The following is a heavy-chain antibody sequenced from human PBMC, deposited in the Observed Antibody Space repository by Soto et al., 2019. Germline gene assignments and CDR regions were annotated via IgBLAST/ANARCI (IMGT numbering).Heavy chain of an antibody. D-gene: IGHD3-9*01. J-gene: IGHJ4*02. CDR3: ARGPMPDFDWLLKY. CDR1: GYTFTSYD. Sequence: ASVKVSCKASGYTFTSYDINWVRQATGQGLEWMGWMNPNSGNTGYAQKFQGRVTMTRNTSISTAYMELSSLRSEDTAVYYCARGPMPDFDWLLKYWGQGTLVTVSS. V-gene: IGHV1-8*01. CDR2: MNPNSGNT.